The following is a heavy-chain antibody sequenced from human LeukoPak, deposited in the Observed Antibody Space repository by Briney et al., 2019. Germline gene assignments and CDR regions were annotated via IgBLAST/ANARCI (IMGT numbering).Heavy chain of an antibody. Sequence: PSETLSLTCTVSGGSISSSSYYWGWIRQPPGKGVEWIGSIYYSGSTYYNPSLKSRVTISVDTSKNQFSLKLSSVTAADTAVYYCARGGSSSWYGDPVDYWGQGTLVTVSS. J-gene: IGHJ4*02. V-gene: IGHV4-39*01. CDR3: ARGGSSSWYGDPVDY. CDR1: GGSISSSSYY. CDR2: IYYSGST. D-gene: IGHD6-13*01.